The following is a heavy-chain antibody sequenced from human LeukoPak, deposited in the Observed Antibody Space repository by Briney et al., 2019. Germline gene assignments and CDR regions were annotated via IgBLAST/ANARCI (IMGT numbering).Heavy chain of an antibody. CDR2: MNPNSGNT. V-gene: IGHV1-8*01. D-gene: IGHD6-19*01. CDR3: ATGRQWLVPYGKYGMDV. Sequence: VTVSYKAYGYSFTSYYINLVRQATGQGLEWMGWMNPNSGNTGYPQKSHGKDTMTQNTTTDTAYIELSSLRSEDPAVDYVATGRQWLVPYGKYGMDVWGQGTTVTVSS. J-gene: IGHJ6*02. CDR1: GYSFTSYY.